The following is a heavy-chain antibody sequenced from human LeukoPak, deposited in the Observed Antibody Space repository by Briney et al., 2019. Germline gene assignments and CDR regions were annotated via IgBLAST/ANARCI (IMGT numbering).Heavy chain of an antibody. V-gene: IGHV3-23*01. CDR3: AKSETYCSGNSPYYYCYYMDV. D-gene: IGHD3-10*01. J-gene: IGHJ6*03. CDR1: GFTFSNYA. CDR2: ISGSGAGT. Sequence: TGGSLRLSCAASGFTFSNYAMSWVRQAPGKGLEWVSSISGSGAGTYYADSVKGRFTISRDISKNTLYLQMKSLRAEDTAVYYCAKSETYCSGNSPYYYCYYMDVWGKGTTVTVSS.